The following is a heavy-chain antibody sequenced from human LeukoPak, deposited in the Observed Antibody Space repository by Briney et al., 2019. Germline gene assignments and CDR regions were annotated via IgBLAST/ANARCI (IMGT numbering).Heavy chain of an antibody. CDR3: ARDGDAYNFVY. Sequence: PSGGPLRLSGAASVFTFSGYWMHWLRQAPGRGLVWVSRIYRDGSSTNYADSVKGRSTISRDNAKNTLFLQMNSLRDEDTAVYYCARDGDAYNFVYWGHGTLVTLSS. D-gene: IGHD5-24*01. V-gene: IGHV3-74*01. CDR2: IYRDGSST. CDR1: VFTFSGYW. J-gene: IGHJ4*01.